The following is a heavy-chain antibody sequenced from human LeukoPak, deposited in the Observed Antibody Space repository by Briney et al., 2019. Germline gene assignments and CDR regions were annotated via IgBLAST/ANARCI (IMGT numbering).Heavy chain of an antibody. CDR2: IYHSGST. Sequence: TSETLSLTCTVSGYSISSGYYWVWIRQPPGKGLEWIGNIYHSGSTYYNPSLKSRVTISVDTSKNQFSLKVRSVTAADTAVYYCATLEILLNYWGQGTLVTVSS. D-gene: IGHD2/OR15-2a*01. J-gene: IGHJ4*02. V-gene: IGHV4-38-2*02. CDR1: GYSISSGYY. CDR3: ATLEILLNY.